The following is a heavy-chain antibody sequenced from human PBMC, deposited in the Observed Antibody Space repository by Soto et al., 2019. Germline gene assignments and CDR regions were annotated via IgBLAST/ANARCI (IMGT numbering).Heavy chain of an antibody. V-gene: IGHV3-48*01. CDR1: GFTFSSYS. D-gene: IGHD5-12*01. J-gene: IGHJ4*02. Sequence: GGSLRLSCAASGFTFSSYSMNWVRQAPGKGLEWVSYISSSSSTTYYADSVKGRFTISRDNAKNSLYLQMNSLRAEDTAVYYCARDSRSGYDYGPFDYWGQGTLVTVSS. CDR2: ISSSSSTT. CDR3: ARDSRSGYDYGPFDY.